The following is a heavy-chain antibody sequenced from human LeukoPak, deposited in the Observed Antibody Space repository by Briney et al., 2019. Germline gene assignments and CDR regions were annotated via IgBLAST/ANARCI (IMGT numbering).Heavy chain of an antibody. J-gene: IGHJ2*01. V-gene: IGHV4-39*07. Sequence: SGTLSLTCAVSGGSISCSSYYWGWIRQPPGKGLEWIGSIYYSGSTYYNPSLKSRVTISVDTSKNQFSLKLSSVTAADTAVYYCARRDWYFDLWGRGTLVTVSS. CDR2: IYYSGST. CDR1: GGSISCSSYY. CDR3: ARRDWYFDL.